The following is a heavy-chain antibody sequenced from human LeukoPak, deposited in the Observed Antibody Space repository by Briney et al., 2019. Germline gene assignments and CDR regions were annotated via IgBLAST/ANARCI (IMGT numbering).Heavy chain of an antibody. CDR2: ISSSSSYI. CDR1: GFTFSSYS. J-gene: IGHJ4*02. D-gene: IGHD3-10*01. Sequence: GGSLRLSCAASGFTFSSYSMNWVRQAPGKGLEWVSSISSSSSYIYYADPVKGRFTISRDNAKNSLYLQMNSLRAEDTAVYYCAREDYYGSGSYPEFDYWGQGTLVTVSS. CDR3: AREDYYGSGSYPEFDY. V-gene: IGHV3-21*01.